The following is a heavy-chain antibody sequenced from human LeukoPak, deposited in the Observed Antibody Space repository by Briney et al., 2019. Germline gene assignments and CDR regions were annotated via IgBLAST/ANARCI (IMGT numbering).Heavy chain of an antibody. V-gene: IGHV3-21*01. CDR2: ISSSSSYI. CDR3: ARGRVGATKAFDY. J-gene: IGHJ4*02. D-gene: IGHD1-26*01. CDR1: GFTFSSYS. Sequence: KPGGSLRLSCAASGFTFSSYSMTWVRQAPGKGLEWVSSISSSSSYIYYADSVKGRFTISRDNAKNSLYLQMNSLRAEDTAVYYCARGRVGATKAFDYWGQGTLVTVSS.